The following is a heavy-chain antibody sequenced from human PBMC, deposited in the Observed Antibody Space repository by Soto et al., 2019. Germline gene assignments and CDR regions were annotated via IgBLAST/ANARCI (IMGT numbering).Heavy chain of an antibody. CDR1: GYTFTIYG. Sequence: ASVKVSCKASGYTFTIYGISWLRQAPGQGLEWMGWISAYNGNTNYAQKLQGRVTMTTDTSTSTAYMELRSLRSDDTAVYYCARDAYWISTSCYREHYGMVVWG. CDR2: ISAYNGNT. J-gene: IGHJ6*02. CDR3: ARDAYWISTSCYREHYGMVV. V-gene: IGHV1-18*01. D-gene: IGHD2-2*01.